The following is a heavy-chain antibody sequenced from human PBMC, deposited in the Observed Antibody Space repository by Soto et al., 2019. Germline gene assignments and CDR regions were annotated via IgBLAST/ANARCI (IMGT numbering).Heavy chain of an antibody. Sequence: QVQLQESGPGLVKPSETLSLSCTVSNGSISNFYRNWIRHPAGKELEWIGRIYSSGSTNYNPSLRSRVTMSVDTSKNQFSLKLNSVTAADTAVYYCARSSHKESWFDPWGQGTLVTVSS. CDR3: ARSSHKESWFDP. V-gene: IGHV4-4*07. D-gene: IGHD6-13*01. CDR2: IYSSGST. CDR1: NGSISNFY. J-gene: IGHJ5*02.